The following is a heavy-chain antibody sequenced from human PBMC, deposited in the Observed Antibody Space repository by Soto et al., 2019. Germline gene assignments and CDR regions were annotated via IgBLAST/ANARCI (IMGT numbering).Heavy chain of an antibody. CDR2: IYYSGST. D-gene: IGHD3-22*01. CDR1: GGSVSSNSYS. CDR3: ARVAAVRSDSAGYHGMDV. J-gene: IGHJ6*02. V-gene: IGHV4-39*02. Sequence: SETLSLTCTVSGGSVSSNSYSWGWIRQSPGKGLEWIGNIYYSGSTYYNPSLKSRVTISVDTSKNQFSVKLTSVTAADTAVYYCARVAAVRSDSAGYHGMDVWGQGTTVTVSS.